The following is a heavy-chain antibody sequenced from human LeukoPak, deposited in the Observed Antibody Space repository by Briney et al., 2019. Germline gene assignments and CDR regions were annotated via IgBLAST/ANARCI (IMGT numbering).Heavy chain of an antibody. D-gene: IGHD3-22*01. CDR1: GFTFSSYG. Sequence: PGGSLRLSCAASGFTFSSYGMHWVRQAPGKGLEWVANIKQDGSEKYYVDSVKGRFTISRDNAKNSLYLQMNSLRAEDTAVYYCARVGHYYDSSGYGLDAFDIWGQGTMVTVSS. V-gene: IGHV3-7*01. J-gene: IGHJ3*02. CDR3: ARVGHYYDSSGYGLDAFDI. CDR2: IKQDGSEK.